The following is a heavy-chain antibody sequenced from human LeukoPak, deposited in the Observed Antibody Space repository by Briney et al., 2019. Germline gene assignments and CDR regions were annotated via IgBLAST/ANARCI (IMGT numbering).Heavy chain of an antibody. CDR3: ARGLRWYYYGSGRSYYFDY. Sequence: SETLSLTCAVYGGSFSGDYWSWIRQPPGKGLEWIGEINHSGSTNYNPSLKSRVTISVDTSKNQFSLKLSSVTAADTAVYYCARGLRWYYYGSGRSYYFDYWGQGTLVTVSS. J-gene: IGHJ4*02. V-gene: IGHV4-34*01. CDR2: INHSGST. D-gene: IGHD3-10*01. CDR1: GGSFSGDY.